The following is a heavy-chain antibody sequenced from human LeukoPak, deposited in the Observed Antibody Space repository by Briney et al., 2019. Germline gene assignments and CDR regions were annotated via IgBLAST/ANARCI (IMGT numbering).Heavy chain of an antibody. CDR3: ARVLLGSWDWFDP. V-gene: IGHV3-74*01. CDR1: KFTFSSYW. J-gene: IGHJ5*02. Sequence: GALRLSCAASKFTFSSYWMHWVRQAPGKGLVWVSRINPDGSTTNYADSVKGRFTISRDNAKNTLYLQMNSLRAEDTAVYYCARVLLGSWDWFDPWGQGTLVTVSS. D-gene: IGHD3-10*01. CDR2: INPDGSTT.